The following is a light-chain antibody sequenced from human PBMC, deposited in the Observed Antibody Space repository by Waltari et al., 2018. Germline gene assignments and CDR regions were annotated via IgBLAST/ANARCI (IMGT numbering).Light chain of an antibody. CDR3: QSYDSSLSGSV. V-gene: IGLV1-40*01. CDR1: SSNIGAGYD. J-gene: IGLJ2*01. CDR2: GNS. Sequence: QSGLTQTPSVSGAPGQRVTISCTGSSSNIGAGYDVHWYQLLPGIAPKLLIYGNSNRPSGVPDRFSGSKSGTSSSLAITGLPAEDEAGYYCQSYDSSLSGSVFGGWTKLTVL.